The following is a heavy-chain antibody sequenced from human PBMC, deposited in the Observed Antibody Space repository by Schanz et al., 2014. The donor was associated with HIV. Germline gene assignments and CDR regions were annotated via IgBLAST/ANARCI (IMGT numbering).Heavy chain of an antibody. CDR3: ARDRSAAVTASDS. CDR1: GYTFTNYA. D-gene: IGHD6-13*01. J-gene: IGHJ4*02. Sequence: QVQLVQSGSEVGKPGASVKVSCKASGYTFTNYAFGWVRQAPGQGLEWMGWINTSTGNVDYSQNFQARVTLTTDTSTRTVYMELRSLRSDDTAVYYCARDRSAAVTASDSWGQGTLVTVSS. V-gene: IGHV1-18*01. CDR2: INTSTGNV.